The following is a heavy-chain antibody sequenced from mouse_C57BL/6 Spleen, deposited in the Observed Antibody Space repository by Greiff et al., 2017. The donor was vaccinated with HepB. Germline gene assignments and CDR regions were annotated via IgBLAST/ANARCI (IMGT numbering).Heavy chain of an antibody. J-gene: IGHJ3*01. CDR1: GYTFTSYW. CDR3: ARSHYGSSQGWFAY. D-gene: IGHD1-1*01. V-gene: IGHV1-55*01. Sequence: QVQLQQSGAELVKPGASVKMSCKASGYTFTSYWITWVKQRPGQGLEWIGDIYPGSGSTNYNEKFKSKATLTVDTSSSTAYMQLSSLTSEDSAVYYCARSHYGSSQGWFAYWGQGTLVTVSA. CDR2: IYPGSGST.